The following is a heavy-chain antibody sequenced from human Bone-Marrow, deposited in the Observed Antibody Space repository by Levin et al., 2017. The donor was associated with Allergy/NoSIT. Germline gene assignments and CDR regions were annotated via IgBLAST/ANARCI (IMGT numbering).Heavy chain of an antibody. CDR3: ARGTYYYDSSGYYYDY. Sequence: GESLKISCAASGFTFSDYYMSWIRQAPGKGLEWVSYISSSGSTIYYADSVKGRFTISRDNAKNSLYLQMNSLRAEDTAVYYCARGTYYYDSSGYYYDYWGQGTLVTVSS. CDR2: ISSSGSTI. CDR1: GFTFSDYY. J-gene: IGHJ4*02. V-gene: IGHV3-11*01. D-gene: IGHD3-22*01.